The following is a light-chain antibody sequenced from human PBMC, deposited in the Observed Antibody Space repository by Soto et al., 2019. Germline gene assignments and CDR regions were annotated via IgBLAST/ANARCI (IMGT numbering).Light chain of an antibody. CDR3: HTYNSYSLHT. J-gene: IGKJ2*01. CDR1: QSVSRR. V-gene: IGKV1-5*01. Sequence: DIQMTQSPSTLSASVGDRITITCRASQSVSRRLAWFQQKPGKAPKLLIYDASSLESGVASRFSGRGSGTEFTLTISSLQSDDCATYYCHTYNSYSLHTFGQGTKLEIK. CDR2: DAS.